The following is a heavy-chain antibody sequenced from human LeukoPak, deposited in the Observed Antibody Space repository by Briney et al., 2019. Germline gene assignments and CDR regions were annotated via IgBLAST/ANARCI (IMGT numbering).Heavy chain of an antibody. J-gene: IGHJ4*02. CDR2: ISVSGDTT. D-gene: IGHD3-22*01. CDR1: GFNDNNNY. V-gene: IGHV3-23*01. CDR3: AKNGDYYDRTGYSVGY. Sequence: PGGSLRLSCAASGFNDNNNYMSWVRQAPGEGLEWVSSISVSGDTTYYADSVKGRFTISRDNSKSTLYLQMNSLRAEDTAVYYCAKNGDYYDRTGYSVGYWGQGTLVTVSS.